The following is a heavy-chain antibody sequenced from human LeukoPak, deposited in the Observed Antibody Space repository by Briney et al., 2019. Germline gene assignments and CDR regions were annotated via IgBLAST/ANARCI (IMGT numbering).Heavy chain of an antibody. J-gene: IGHJ4*02. CDR2: IYSGGST. V-gene: IGHV3-66*02. CDR1: GFTFDDYG. CDR3: ARSRDFWSGYYAFDY. Sequence: PGGSLRLSCAASGFTFDDYGMSWVRQAPGKGLEWVSVIYSGGSTYYADSVKGRFTISRDNSKNTLYLQMNSLRAEDTAVYYCARSRDFWSGYYAFDYWGQGTLVTVSS. D-gene: IGHD3-3*01.